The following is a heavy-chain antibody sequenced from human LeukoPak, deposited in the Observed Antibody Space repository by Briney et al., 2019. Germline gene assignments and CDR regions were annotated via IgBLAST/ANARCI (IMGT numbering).Heavy chain of an antibody. Sequence: GGSLTLSCAASGLTYSTSPMNWVRRPPGKGLEWVSTSGTTGDTYYADSVKGRFTISRDNSKNALYLQMTSLRAEDTALYCCATKTPGNYPYDYWGQGTLVIVSP. J-gene: IGHJ4*02. CDR2: TSGTTGDT. D-gene: IGHD3-22*01. CDR3: ATKTPGNYPYDY. V-gene: IGHV3-23*01. CDR1: GLTYSTSP.